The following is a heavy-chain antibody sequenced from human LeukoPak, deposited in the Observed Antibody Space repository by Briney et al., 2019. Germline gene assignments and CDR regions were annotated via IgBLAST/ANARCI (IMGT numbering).Heavy chain of an antibody. Sequence: GGSLRLSCAASGFILDDYGMTWVRHAPGKGLEWVSGITWNGGYTGYADSVKGRFTISRDNAKNSLYLQMNSLRAEDTALYYCAGTYYYDSSGFYPEFFQHWGQGTLVIISS. CDR1: GFILDDYG. J-gene: IGHJ1*01. V-gene: IGHV3-20*04. D-gene: IGHD3-22*01. CDR3: AGTYYYDSSGFYPEFFQH. CDR2: ITWNGGYT.